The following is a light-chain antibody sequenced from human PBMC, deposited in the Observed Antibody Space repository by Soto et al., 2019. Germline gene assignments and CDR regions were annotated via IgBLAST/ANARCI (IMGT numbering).Light chain of an antibody. V-gene: IGLV2-8*01. CDR1: SSDVGGYNY. CDR2: EVN. J-gene: IGLJ1*01. Sequence: QSVLTQPPSAPAYPGQSVAISCTGNSSDVGGYNYVSWYQQHPGKAPKLMIYEVNKRPSGFPDRFSGSKSGNTASLTVSGLRAEDEADYYCGSYAGSGKVFGSGTKFTDL. CDR3: GSYAGSGKV.